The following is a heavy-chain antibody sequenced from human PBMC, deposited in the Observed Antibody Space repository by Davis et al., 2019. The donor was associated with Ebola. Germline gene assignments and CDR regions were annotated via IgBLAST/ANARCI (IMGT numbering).Heavy chain of an antibody. D-gene: IGHD1-14*01. J-gene: IGHJ4*02. Sequence: GGSLRLSCAASGFTFSSYWMSWVRQAPGKGLEWVVNIKQDGSEKYYVDSVKGRFTISRDNAKNTLYLQMNSLRAEDTAVYYCAKAPLSTGRVFFDYWGQGALVTVSS. CDR2: IKQDGSEK. CDR3: AKAPLSTGRVFFDY. CDR1: GFTFSSYW. V-gene: IGHV3-7*03.